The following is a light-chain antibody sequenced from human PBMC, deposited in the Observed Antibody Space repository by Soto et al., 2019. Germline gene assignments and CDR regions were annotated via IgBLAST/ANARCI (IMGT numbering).Light chain of an antibody. CDR2: DVS. V-gene: IGLV2-14*03. CDR3: GSFTTSDTHV. CDR1: SSDVGFSNY. Sequence: QSVLTQPASVSGSPGQSITISCTGTSSDVGFSNYIFWYQQHPGKAPKLIISDVSNRPSGVSNRFSGSKSANTASLTISGLQAEYEADYYCGSFTTSDTHVFGSGTKVTVL. J-gene: IGLJ1*01.